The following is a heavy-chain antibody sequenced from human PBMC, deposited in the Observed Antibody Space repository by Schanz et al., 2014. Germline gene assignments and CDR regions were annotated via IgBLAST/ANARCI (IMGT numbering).Heavy chain of an antibody. Sequence: VQSVHSGTEVQKLGASVKVSCQTSGYTFTAYGINWVRQAPGQGLEWIGWINAGTGNTEYSQKFQVRVTITRDALASTAYMEVSSLRSEDTAVYYCARDQSPYTNSSDVRYFDYWGQGTLVTVSS. J-gene: IGHJ4*02. CDR3: ARDQSPYTNSSDVRYFDY. V-gene: IGHV1-3*01. CDR1: GYTFTAYG. D-gene: IGHD6-6*01. CDR2: INAGTGNT.